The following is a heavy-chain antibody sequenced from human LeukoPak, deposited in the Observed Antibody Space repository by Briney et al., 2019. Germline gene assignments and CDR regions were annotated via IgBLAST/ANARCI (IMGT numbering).Heavy chain of an antibody. J-gene: IGHJ4*02. CDR2: IYSGGST. D-gene: IGHD6-13*01. CDR3: ARVRIAAAGRGVDY. V-gene: IGHV3-66*01. CDR1: GFTVSSNY. Sequence: GGSLRLSCAASGFTVSSNYMSWVRQAPGKGLEWVSVIYSGGSTYYADSVKGRFTISRDNSKNTLYLQMNSLRAEDTAVYYCARVRIAAAGRGVDYWGQGTLVTVSS.